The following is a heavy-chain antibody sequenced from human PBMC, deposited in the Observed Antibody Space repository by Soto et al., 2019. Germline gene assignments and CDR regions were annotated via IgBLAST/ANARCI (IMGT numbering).Heavy chain of an antibody. CDR3: ARDYGGGSGSYYNHNETYYYYYGMDV. CDR2: INPNSGGT. CDR1: GYTFTGYY. J-gene: IGHJ6*02. Sequence: ASVKVSCKASGYTFTGYYMHWVRQAPGQGLEWMGWINPNSGGTNYAQKFQGWVTMTRDTSISTAYMELSRLRSDDTAVYYCARDYGGGSGSYYNHNETYYYYYGMDVWGQGTTVTVSS. D-gene: IGHD3-10*01. V-gene: IGHV1-2*04.